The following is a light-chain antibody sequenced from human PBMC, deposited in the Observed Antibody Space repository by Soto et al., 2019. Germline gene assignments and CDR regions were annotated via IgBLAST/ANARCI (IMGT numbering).Light chain of an antibody. Sequence: VLTTSKATLSLSPGEGATLSRRASQSIGNYLAWYQQKPGQAPRLLIYATSNRATGIPARFSGSGSGTDFTLTISSLEPEDFAVYYCQQRSSWPFTFGPVTNVDIK. CDR1: QSIGNY. CDR3: QQRSSWPFT. J-gene: IGKJ3*01. V-gene: IGKV3-11*01. CDR2: ATS.